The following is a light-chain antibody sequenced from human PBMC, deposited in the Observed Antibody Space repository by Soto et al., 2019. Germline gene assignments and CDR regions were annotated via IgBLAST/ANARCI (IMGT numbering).Light chain of an antibody. CDR1: SSDVGGYNY. V-gene: IGLV2-8*01. CDR3: SSYAGSNKLV. CDR2: EVS. J-gene: IGLJ3*02. Sequence: QSVLTQPPSASGSPGQSVTISCTGTSSDVGGYNYVSWYQQHPGKAPKLMIYEVSERPSGVPDRFSGSKSGNTASLTVSGLQAEDEAEYYCSSYAGSNKLVFGGGTKLTVL.